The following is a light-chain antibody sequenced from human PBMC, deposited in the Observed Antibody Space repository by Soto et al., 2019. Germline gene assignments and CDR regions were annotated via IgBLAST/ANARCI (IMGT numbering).Light chain of an antibody. CDR2: DAS. Sequence: QLTQSPSSLSASVGDRVTVTCRASQDIRNYLAWYQQKPGKAPKLLICDASTLYSGVPSRFSGSGSGTQFTLTISRLEPEDFAVYYCQQRSNWPITFGQGTRLEIK. CDR1: QDIRNY. J-gene: IGKJ5*01. V-gene: IGKV1-9*01. CDR3: QQRSNWPIT.